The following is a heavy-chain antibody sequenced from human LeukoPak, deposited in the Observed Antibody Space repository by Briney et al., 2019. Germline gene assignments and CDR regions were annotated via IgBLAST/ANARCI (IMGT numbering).Heavy chain of an antibody. CDR1: GFTFSSYG. V-gene: IGHV3-30*18. CDR2: ISYDGSNK. CDR3: AKDLDSSGYFLVFDY. Sequence: GRSLRLSCAASGFTFSSYGMHWVRQAPGKGLEWVAVISYDGSNKYYADSVRGRFTISRDNSKNTLYLQMNSLRAEDTAVYYCAKDLDSSGYFLVFDYWGQGTLVTVSS. J-gene: IGHJ4*02. D-gene: IGHD3-22*01.